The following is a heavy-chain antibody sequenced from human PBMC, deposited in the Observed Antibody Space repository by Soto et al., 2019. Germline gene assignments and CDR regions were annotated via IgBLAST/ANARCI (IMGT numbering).Heavy chain of an antibody. CDR3: TRDAARHCSARGWFDP. J-gene: IGHJ5*02. CDR1: GFTFSSFT. D-gene: IGHD6-13*01. V-gene: IGHV3-21*01. Sequence: PGGSLRLSCAASGFTFSSFTMNWVRQAPGKGLEWVSTISRNSAYIYYTDPTRGRFIISRDNTKNSLHLQMNSQRAEDAAVYEYTRDAARHCSARGWFDPWGQGTLVTVSS. CDR2: ISRNSAYI.